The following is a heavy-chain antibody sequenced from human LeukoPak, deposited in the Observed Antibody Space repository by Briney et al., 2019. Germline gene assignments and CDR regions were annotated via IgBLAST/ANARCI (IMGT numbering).Heavy chain of an antibody. J-gene: IGHJ4*02. CDR2: ISGGGETT. Sequence: GGSLRLSCAASGFTCNNYAMNWVRQAPGKGLEWVSSISGGGETTYYADSAKGRFTISRDNSQNTLYLQMNSLRAEDTAVYYCARDYADYVGYFFFDYRGQGTLVTVSS. CDR3: ARDYADYVGYFFFDY. V-gene: IGHV3-23*01. D-gene: IGHD4-17*01. CDR1: GFTCNNYA.